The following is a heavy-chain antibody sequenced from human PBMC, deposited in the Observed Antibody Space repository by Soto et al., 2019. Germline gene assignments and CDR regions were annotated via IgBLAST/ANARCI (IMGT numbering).Heavy chain of an antibody. CDR1: GFTFSSYA. D-gene: IGHD6-6*01. V-gene: IGHV3-23*01. Sequence: PGGSLRLSCAASGFTFSSYAMSWVRQAPGKGLEWVSAISGSGGSTYYADSVKGRFTISRDNSKNTLYLQMNSLRAEDTAVYYCAKRQQLVLEYYYCYYGMDVWGQGTTVTVSS. J-gene: IGHJ6*02. CDR3: AKRQQLVLEYYYCYYGMDV. CDR2: ISGSGGST.